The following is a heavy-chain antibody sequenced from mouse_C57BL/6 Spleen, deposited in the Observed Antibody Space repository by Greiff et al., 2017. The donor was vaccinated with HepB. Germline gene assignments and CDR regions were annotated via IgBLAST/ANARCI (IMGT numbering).Heavy chain of an antibody. D-gene: IGHD2-4*01. CDR1: GYTFTSYW. CDR3: ARPYDYDEGYAMDY. V-gene: IGHV1-69*01. Sequence: QVQLQQPGAELVMPGASVKLSCKASGYTFTSYWMHWVKQRPGQGLEWIGEIDPSDSYTNYNQKFKGKSTLTVDKSSSTAYMQLSSLTSEDSAVYYCARPYDYDEGYAMDYWGQGTSVTVSS. CDR2: IDPSDSYT. J-gene: IGHJ4*01.